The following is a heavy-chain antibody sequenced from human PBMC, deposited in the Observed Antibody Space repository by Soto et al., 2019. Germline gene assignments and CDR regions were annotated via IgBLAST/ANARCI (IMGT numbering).Heavy chain of an antibody. D-gene: IGHD3-22*01. CDR3: TTHLNYYDSSGYYYLNWFDP. Sequence: EVPLVESGGGLVKPGGSRRLSCAASGFTFSNAWMNWVRQAPGKGLEWVGRIKSKTDGGTTDYAASVKGRFTISRDDSKNTLYLQMNSLKTEDTAVYYCTTHLNYYDSSGYYYLNWFDPWGQGTLVTVSS. V-gene: IGHV3-15*07. J-gene: IGHJ5*02. CDR1: GFTFSNAW. CDR2: IKSKTDGGTT.